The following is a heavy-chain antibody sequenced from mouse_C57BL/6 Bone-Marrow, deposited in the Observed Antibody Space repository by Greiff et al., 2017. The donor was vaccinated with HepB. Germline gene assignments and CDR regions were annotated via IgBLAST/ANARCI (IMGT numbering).Heavy chain of an antibody. CDR1: GFSLTSYG. J-gene: IGHJ3*01. CDR2: IWSGGST. CDR3: ARFSTIVRYWFAY. D-gene: IGHD2-5*01. Sequence: QVQLKQSGPGLVQPSQSLSITCTVSGFSLTSYGVHWVRQSPGKGLEWLGVIWSGGSTAYNAAFISRLSISKDNSKSQVFFKMNSLQADDTAIYYCARFSTIVRYWFAYWGQGTLVTVSA. V-gene: IGHV2-2*01.